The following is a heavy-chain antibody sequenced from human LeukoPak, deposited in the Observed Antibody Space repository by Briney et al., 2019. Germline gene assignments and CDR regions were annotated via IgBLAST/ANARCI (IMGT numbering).Heavy chain of an antibody. J-gene: IGHJ4*02. CDR2: IYSGGST. CDR1: GFTVSSNY. D-gene: IGHD5-18*01. CDR3: ASTPAGGYSYGYGY. V-gene: IGHV3-53*01. Sequence: PGGSLRLSCAASGFTVSSNYMSWARQAPGKGLEWVSVIYSGGSTYYADSVKGRFTISRDNSKNTLYLQMNSLRAEDTAVYYCASTPAGGYSYGYGYWGQGTLVTVSP.